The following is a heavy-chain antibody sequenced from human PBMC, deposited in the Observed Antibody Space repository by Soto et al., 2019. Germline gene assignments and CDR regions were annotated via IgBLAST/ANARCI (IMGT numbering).Heavy chain of an antibody. CDR1: GFTFSSYG. CDR2: IWYDGSNK. CDR3: ARERAASPYYYYGMDV. J-gene: IGHJ6*02. V-gene: IGHV3-33*01. Sequence: QVQLVESGGGVVQPGRSLRLSCAASGFTFSSYGMHWVRQAPGKGLEWVAVIWYDGSNKYYADSVKGRFTISRDNSKNTLYLQMNSLRAEDTAVYYCARERAASPYYYYGMDVWGQGTTVTVSS. D-gene: IGHD2-15*01.